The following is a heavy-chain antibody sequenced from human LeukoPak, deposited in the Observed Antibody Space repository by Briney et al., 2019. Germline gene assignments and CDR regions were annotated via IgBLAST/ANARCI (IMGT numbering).Heavy chain of an antibody. CDR2: INPNSGGT. D-gene: IGHD1-26*01. J-gene: IGHJ3*02. CDR1: GYTFTGYY. Sequence: ASVKVSCKASGYTFTGYYMHWVRQAPGQGLEWMGWINPNSGGTNYAQKFQGRVTMTRDTSISTAYMELSRLRSDDTAVYYCARDVGSLGAFDIWGQGTMVTVSS. CDR3: ARDVGSLGAFDI. V-gene: IGHV1-2*02.